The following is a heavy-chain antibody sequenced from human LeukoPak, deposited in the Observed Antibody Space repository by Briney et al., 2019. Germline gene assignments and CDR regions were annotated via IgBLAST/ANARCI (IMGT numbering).Heavy chain of an antibody. Sequence: GGSLRLSCAASGFTFSSYAMHWVRQAPGKGLEYVSAIRTNGVATHYANSVKGRFTISRGNSKNTLYLQMGSLRAEDMAVYYCARGYCSSITCFVDFWGQGTLVTVSS. V-gene: IGHV3-64*01. CDR1: GFTFSSYA. D-gene: IGHD2-2*01. J-gene: IGHJ4*02. CDR3: ARGYCSSITCFVDF. CDR2: IRTNGVAT.